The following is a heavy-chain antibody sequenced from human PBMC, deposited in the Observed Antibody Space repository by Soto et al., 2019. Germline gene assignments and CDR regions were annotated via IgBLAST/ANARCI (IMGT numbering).Heavy chain of an antibody. CDR3: ARVYGPPYYYGSGSPINFDY. J-gene: IGHJ4*02. CDR2: INHSGST. D-gene: IGHD3-10*01. V-gene: IGHV4-34*01. Sequence: ETLSLTCAVYGGSFSGYYWSWIRQPPGKGLEWIGEINHSGSTNYNPSLKSRVTISVDTSKNQFSLKLSSVTAADTAVYYCARVYGPPYYYGSGSPINFDYWGQGTLVTVSS. CDR1: GGSFSGYY.